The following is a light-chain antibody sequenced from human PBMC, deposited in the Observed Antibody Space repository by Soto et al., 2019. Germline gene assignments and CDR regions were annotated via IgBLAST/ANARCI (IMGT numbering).Light chain of an antibody. J-gene: IGKJ4*01. CDR1: QSVSSSY. CDR3: QQYGGSLT. V-gene: IGKV3-20*01. Sequence: ERVLTQSPGTLSLSPGEGATLSCRASQSVSSSYLAWYQQKPGQAPRLLIYGASKRATGIPDRFSGSGSGSDFTLTISRLEPEDSAVYYCQQYGGSLTFGGGTKLEI. CDR2: GAS.